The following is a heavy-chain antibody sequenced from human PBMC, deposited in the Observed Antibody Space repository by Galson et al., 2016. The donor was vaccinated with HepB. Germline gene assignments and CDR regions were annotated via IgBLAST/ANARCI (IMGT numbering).Heavy chain of an antibody. V-gene: IGHV3-11*04. D-gene: IGHD4-17*01. CDR3: ARVSYGGYKLFNYYGMDV. CDR2: ISSSSVTR. CDR1: GFTFSDYY. Sequence: SLRLSCAASGFTFSDYYMSWLRQAPGMGPEWVSFISSSSVTRHYSDSVKGRFTISRDNANNALYLEMSNLRAEDTAIYYCARVSYGGYKLFNYYGMDVWGQGTTVTVSS. J-gene: IGHJ6*02.